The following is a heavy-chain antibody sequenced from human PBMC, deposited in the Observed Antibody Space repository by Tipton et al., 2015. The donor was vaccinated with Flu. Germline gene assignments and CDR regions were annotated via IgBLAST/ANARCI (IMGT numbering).Heavy chain of an antibody. J-gene: IGHJ5*02. CDR3: ARDQGPLNWFDP. V-gene: IGHV4-39*02. CDR2: IFASGRT. CDR1: GGSTRSSRYF. Sequence: TLSLTCTVSGGSTRSSRYFWGWIRQPPGKGLEWIGSIFASGRTDYNPSLKSRVTISIDKTKNQFSLNLSSVTAADTAVYYCARDQGPLNWFDPWGQGTLVTVSS.